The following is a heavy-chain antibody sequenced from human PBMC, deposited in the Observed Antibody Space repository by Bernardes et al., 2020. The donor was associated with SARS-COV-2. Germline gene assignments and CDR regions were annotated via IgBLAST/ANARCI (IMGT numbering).Heavy chain of an antibody. J-gene: IGHJ5*02. Sequence: GGSLRLSCAASGFTFSSYAMSWVRQAPGKGLEWVSAISGSGGSTYYADSVKGRFTISRDNSKNTLYLQMNSLRAEDTAVYYCAKKAWGGYCSSTSCYDVGGVFDPWGQGTLVTVSS. D-gene: IGHD2-2*01. CDR3: AKKAWGGYCSSTSCYDVGGVFDP. V-gene: IGHV3-23*01. CDR1: GFTFSSYA. CDR2: ISGSGGST.